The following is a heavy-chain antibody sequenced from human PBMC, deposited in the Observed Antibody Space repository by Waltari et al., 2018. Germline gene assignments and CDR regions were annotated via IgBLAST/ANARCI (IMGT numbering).Heavy chain of an antibody. V-gene: IGHV4-39*07. Sequence: QLQLQESGPGLVKPSETLSLTCTVSGGSISSSSSYWGGFRQPPGKGLGWIGSIYYSGSTYYNPSLKSRVTISVDTSKNQFSRKLSSVTAADTAVYYCARLIRSGETYYYDSSGYYFDYWGQGTLVTVSS. CDR3: ARLIRSGETYYYDSSGYYFDY. J-gene: IGHJ4*02. CDR2: IYYSGST. CDR1: GGSISSSSSY. D-gene: IGHD3-22*01.